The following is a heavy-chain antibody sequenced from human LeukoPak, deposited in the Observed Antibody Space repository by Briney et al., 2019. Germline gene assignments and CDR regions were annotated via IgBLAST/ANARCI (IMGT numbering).Heavy chain of an antibody. V-gene: IGHV4-59*08. D-gene: IGHD2-21*02. CDR1: GGSISSYY. CDR3: ARLTWPYPNWFDP. CDR2: IYYSGST. J-gene: IGHJ5*02. Sequence: PSETLSLTCTVSGGSISSYYWTWIRQPPGKGLEWIGYIYYSGSTNYNPSLKSRVTISVDTSKNQFSLKLSSVTAADTAVYYCARLTWPYPNWFDPWGQGTLVTVSS.